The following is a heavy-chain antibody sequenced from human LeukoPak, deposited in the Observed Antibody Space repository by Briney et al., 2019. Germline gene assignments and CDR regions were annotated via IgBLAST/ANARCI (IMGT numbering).Heavy chain of an antibody. CDR3: ARLRGIVVVPAAMNGYYFDY. J-gene: IGHJ4*02. V-gene: IGHV4-39*01. CDR2: IYESGST. D-gene: IGHD2-2*01. CDR1: GGSISSSGYY. Sequence: NASETLSLTCTVSGGSISSSGYYWGWIRQPPGKGLEWIGSIYESGSTNYNTSLKSRVTIFVDTSKHQFSLKLSSVTAADTAVYYCARLRGIVVVPAAMNGYYFDYWGQGTLVTVSS.